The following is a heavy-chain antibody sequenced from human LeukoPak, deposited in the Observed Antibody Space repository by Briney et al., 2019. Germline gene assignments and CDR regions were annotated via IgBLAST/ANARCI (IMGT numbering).Heavy chain of an antibody. V-gene: IGHV4-59*01. CDR1: GGSISSYY. D-gene: IGHD2-2*01. CDR3: ARARGYCSSTSCYSHYYYYGMDV. CDR2: IYYSGST. Sequence: TSETLFLTCTVSGGSISSYYWSWIRQPPGKGLEWIGYIYYSGSTNYNPSLKSRVTISVDTSKNQFSLKLSSVTAADTAVYYCARARGYCSSTSCYSHYYYYGMDVWGQGTTVTVSS. J-gene: IGHJ6*02.